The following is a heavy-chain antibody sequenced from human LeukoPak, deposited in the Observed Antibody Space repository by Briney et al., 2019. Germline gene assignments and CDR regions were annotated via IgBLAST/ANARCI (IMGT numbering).Heavy chain of an antibody. Sequence: GGSLRLSCAASGFTFSSYWMSWVRQAPGKGLEWVANINQDGSEKYYVDSVKGRFTISRDNAKNSLYLQMNSLRAEDTAVYYCARIAAAGTGYFDYWGQGTLVTDSS. CDR3: ARIAAAGTGYFDY. V-gene: IGHV3-7*01. D-gene: IGHD6-13*01. J-gene: IGHJ4*02. CDR2: INQDGSEK. CDR1: GFTFSSYW.